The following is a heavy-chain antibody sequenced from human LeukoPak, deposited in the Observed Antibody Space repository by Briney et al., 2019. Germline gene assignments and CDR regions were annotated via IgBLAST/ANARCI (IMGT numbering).Heavy chain of an antibody. CDR3: ASYNWNWVLDAFDI. CDR1: GFTFSSYW. V-gene: IGHV3-7*01. CDR2: IKQDGSEK. D-gene: IGHD1-7*01. J-gene: IGHJ3*02. Sequence: GGSLRLSXAASGFTFSSYWMSWVRQAPGKGLEWVGNIKQDGSEKYYVDSVKGRFTISRDNAKNSLYLQMNSLRAEDTAVYYCASYNWNWVLDAFDIWGQGTMVTVSS.